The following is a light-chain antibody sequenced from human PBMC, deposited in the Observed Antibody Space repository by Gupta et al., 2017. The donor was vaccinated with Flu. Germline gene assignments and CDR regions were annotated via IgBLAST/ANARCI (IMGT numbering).Light chain of an antibody. J-gene: IGKJ5*01. CDR2: DAS. V-gene: IGKV3-20*01. CDR1: QSVHSNY. Sequence: ATRSCSASQSVHSNYLYWYQHQVGQAPGLLIYDASTRAAGIPDRFSGSGCGTDFTLTISRLEPEDFAVYYCQQYGNSPPGATFGQGTRLEIK. CDR3: QQYGNSPPGAT.